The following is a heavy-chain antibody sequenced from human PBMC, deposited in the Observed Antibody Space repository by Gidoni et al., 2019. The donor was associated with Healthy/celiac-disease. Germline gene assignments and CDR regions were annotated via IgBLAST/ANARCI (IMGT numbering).Heavy chain of an antibody. D-gene: IGHD3-9*01. CDR1: GFTFSSYA. Sequence: EVQLLESGGGLVQPGGSLRLPCAASGFTFSSYAMSWVRQAPGQGLEWVSAISGSGGCTYHAASVKGRFTISRDNSKNTLYLQMNSRRAEDTAVYYCASSSILRYFDFFNGDVWGKGTTVTVSS. CDR3: ASSSILRYFDFFNGDV. V-gene: IGHV3-23*01. CDR2: ISGSGGCT. J-gene: IGHJ6*04.